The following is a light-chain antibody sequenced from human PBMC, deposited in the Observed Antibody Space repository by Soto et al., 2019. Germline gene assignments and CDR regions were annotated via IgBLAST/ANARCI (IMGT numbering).Light chain of an antibody. CDR2: KAS. Sequence: DIQMTPSPSSLSASVGDRVTITCRASLPISNYLAWYQQKPGKAPKLLIYKASTLKSGVPSRFSGSGSGTEFTLTISSLQPDDFATYYCQHYNSYSEAFGQGTMVDIK. CDR1: LPISNY. V-gene: IGKV1-5*03. J-gene: IGKJ1*01. CDR3: QHYNSYSEA.